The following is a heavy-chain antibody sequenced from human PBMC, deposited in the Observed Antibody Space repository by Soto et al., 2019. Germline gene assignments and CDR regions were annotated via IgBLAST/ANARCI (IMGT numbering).Heavy chain of an antibody. D-gene: IGHD7-27*01. Sequence: QVQLVQSGAEVKKPGSSVKVSCKASGGTFSSYAISWVRQAPGQGLEWKGGIIPIFGTANYAQKCQVRVTITADKATSTAYMELSSLISEDTAVYYLASGDWGSARSYFDYWGQGTLVTGSS. V-gene: IGHV1-69*06. CDR1: GGTFSSYA. CDR3: ASGDWGSARSYFDY. J-gene: IGHJ4*02. CDR2: IIPIFGTA.